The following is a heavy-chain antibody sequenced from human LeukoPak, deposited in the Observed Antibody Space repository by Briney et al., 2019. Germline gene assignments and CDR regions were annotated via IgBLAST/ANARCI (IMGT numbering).Heavy chain of an antibody. CDR3: ARHVRYSSSWFYYYYMDV. V-gene: IGHV4-61*02. D-gene: IGHD6-13*01. CDR2: ISSSGST. Sequence: SQTLSLTCTVSGDSISSGDYYWSWIRQPAGKGLEWIGRISSSGSTNYNPSLKSRVTISVDTSKNQFSLKLSSVTAADTAVYYCARHVRYSSSWFYYYYMDVWGKGTTVTISS. J-gene: IGHJ6*03. CDR1: GDSISSGDYY.